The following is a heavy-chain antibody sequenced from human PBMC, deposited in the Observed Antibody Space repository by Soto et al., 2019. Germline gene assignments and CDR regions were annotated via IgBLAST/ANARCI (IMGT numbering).Heavy chain of an antibody. D-gene: IGHD3-22*01. Sequence: ESGGGLVQPGGSLRLSCAASGFTFSSYSMNWVRQAPGKGLEWVSYISSSSSTIYYADSVKGRFTISRDNAKNSLYLQMNSLRDEDTAVYYCARDNPIYDSSGKEQEPFDYWGQGTLVTVSS. CDR3: ARDNPIYDSSGKEQEPFDY. J-gene: IGHJ4*02. V-gene: IGHV3-48*02. CDR2: ISSSSSTI. CDR1: GFTFSSYS.